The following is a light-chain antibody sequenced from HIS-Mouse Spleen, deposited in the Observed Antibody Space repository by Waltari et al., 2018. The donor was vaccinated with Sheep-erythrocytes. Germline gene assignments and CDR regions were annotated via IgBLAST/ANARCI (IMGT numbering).Light chain of an antibody. V-gene: IGLV3-1*01. Sequence: SYELTQPPSVSVSPGQTASITCSGDNLGDKYACWYQQKPGHSPVLVIYQDSKRPSGIPERFSGSNSGNTATLTISRVEAGDEADYYCQVWDSSSDPVVFGGGTKLTVL. CDR3: QVWDSSSDPVV. J-gene: IGLJ2*01. CDR1: NLGDKY. CDR2: QDS.